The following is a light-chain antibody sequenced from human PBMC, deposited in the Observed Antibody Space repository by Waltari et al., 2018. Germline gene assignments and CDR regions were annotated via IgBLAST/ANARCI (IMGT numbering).Light chain of an antibody. V-gene: IGKV1-5*03. CDR2: MAS. CDR1: QSVGTW. Sequence: DIQMTQSPSTLSASVGDRVTISCRASQSVGTWLAWYQQKPGKAPKLLIYMASSLESEVPSRFSGSGSGTEFTLTISSLQPDDFATYSCQQYSSFSTFGQGTKVDI. J-gene: IGKJ2*01. CDR3: QQYSSFST.